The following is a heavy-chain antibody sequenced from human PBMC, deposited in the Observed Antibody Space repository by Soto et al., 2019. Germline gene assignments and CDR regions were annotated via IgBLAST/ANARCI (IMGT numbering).Heavy chain of an antibody. V-gene: IGHV4-61*08. J-gene: IGHJ6*02. D-gene: IGHD3-22*01. Sequence: SETLSLSCTVSGVSVSSGGYYWGWMRQPPGMGLEWVGYIYDSGSTNYNSSLRSRVTISVDTSKNQFSLKLSSVTAAETAVYYCARDSQAYYYDSSRYYYYYGMDVWGQGTTVTVSS. CDR2: IYDSGST. CDR1: GVSVSSGGYY. CDR3: ARDSQAYYYDSSRYYYYYGMDV.